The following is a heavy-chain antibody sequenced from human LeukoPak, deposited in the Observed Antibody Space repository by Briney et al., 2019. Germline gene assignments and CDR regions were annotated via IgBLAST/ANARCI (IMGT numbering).Heavy chain of an antibody. CDR2: IYYSGST. CDR1: GVPVSSGYY. Sequence: SETLSLTCTVSGVPVSSGYYWSWIRQHPGKGLEYIGYIYYSGSTYYNPSLRSRVTISEDTSKNQFSLELTSVTAADTAVYFCASSRDSSLDYWGQGTLVTVSS. D-gene: IGHD2-21*02. V-gene: IGHV4-31*03. CDR3: ASSRDSSLDY. J-gene: IGHJ4*02.